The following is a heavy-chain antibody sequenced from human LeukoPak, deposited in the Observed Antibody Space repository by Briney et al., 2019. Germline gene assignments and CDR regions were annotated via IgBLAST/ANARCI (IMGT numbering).Heavy chain of an antibody. J-gene: IGHJ6*03. Sequence: PGGSLRLSXAASGFTFSDYYMSWIRQAPGKGLEWVSYISSSGSTIYYADSVKGRFTISRDNAKNSLYLQMNSLRAEDTAVYYCARAKTSMVRGEDYYYYYMDVWGKGTTVTVSS. V-gene: IGHV3-11*04. CDR1: GFTFSDYY. CDR2: ISSSGSTI. D-gene: IGHD3-10*01. CDR3: ARAKTSMVRGEDYYYYYMDV.